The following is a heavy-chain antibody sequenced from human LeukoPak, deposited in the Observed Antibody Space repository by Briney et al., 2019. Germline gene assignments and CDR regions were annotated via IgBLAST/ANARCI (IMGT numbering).Heavy chain of an antibody. V-gene: IGHV3-30*02. J-gene: IGHJ3*02. CDR2: IRDDGSNK. D-gene: IGHD5-18*01. CDR1: GFTFSSYW. CDR3: AKGRYSYGDDAFDI. Sequence: GGSLRLSCAASGFTFSSYWMTWVRQAPGKGLEWVAFIRDDGSNKHYADSVKGRFTISRDNSKNTLYLQMNSLRAEDTAVYYCAKGRYSYGDDAFDIWGQGTMVTVSS.